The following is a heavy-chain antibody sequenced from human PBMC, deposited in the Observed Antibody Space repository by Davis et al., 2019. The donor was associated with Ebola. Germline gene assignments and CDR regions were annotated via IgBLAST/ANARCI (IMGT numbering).Heavy chain of an antibody. D-gene: IGHD3-10*01. CDR3: ARVRWFRELLVGYYYYGMDV. J-gene: IGHJ6*02. CDR2: IIPIFGTA. Sequence: SVKVSCKASGGTFSSYAISWVRQAPGQGLEWMGGIIPIFGTANYAQKFQGRVTITADESTSTAYMELSSLRSGDTAVYYCARVRWFRELLVGYYYYGMDVWGQGTTVTVSS. V-gene: IGHV1-69*13. CDR1: GGTFSSYA.